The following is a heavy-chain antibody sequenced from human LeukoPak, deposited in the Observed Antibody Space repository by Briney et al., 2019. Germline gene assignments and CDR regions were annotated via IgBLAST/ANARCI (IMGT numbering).Heavy chain of an antibody. CDR2: IYSGGST. CDR3: ARSTGFWSGYPFDY. D-gene: IGHD3-3*01. Sequence: GGSLRLSCAASGFTVSSNYMSWVRQAPGKGLEWVSVIYSGGSTYYADSVKGRFTISRDNSKNTLYLQMNSLRAEDTAVYYCARSTGFWSGYPFDYWGRGTLVTVSS. CDR1: GFTVSSNY. J-gene: IGHJ4*02. V-gene: IGHV3-53*01.